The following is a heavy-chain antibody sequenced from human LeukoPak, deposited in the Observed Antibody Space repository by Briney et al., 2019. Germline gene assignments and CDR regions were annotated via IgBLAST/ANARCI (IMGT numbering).Heavy chain of an antibody. Sequence: GESLKISCKGSGYSFTSYWIGWVCQMPGKGLEWMGIIYPGDSDTRYSPSFQGQVTISADKSISTAYLQWSSLKASDTAMYYCARRSGYSSSWYGMDVWGQGTTVTVSS. J-gene: IGHJ6*02. CDR1: GYSFTSYW. V-gene: IGHV5-51*01. CDR2: IYPGDSDT. D-gene: IGHD6-13*01. CDR3: ARRSGYSSSWYGMDV.